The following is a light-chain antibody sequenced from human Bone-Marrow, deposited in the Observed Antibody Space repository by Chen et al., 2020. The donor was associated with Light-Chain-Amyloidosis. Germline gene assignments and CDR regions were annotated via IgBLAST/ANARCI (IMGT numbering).Light chain of an antibody. CDR3: QSYQGSSQGV. CDR2: EDD. Sequence: NFMLTQPHSVSESPGKTVIISCTRSSGSITTNYVQWYQQRPGSSPTTVIYEDDRRPSGVPDRFSGSIDRSSNSSSLTISGLKTEDEADYYCQSYQGSSQGVFGGGTKLTVL. V-gene: IGLV6-57*01. J-gene: IGLJ3*02. CDR1: SGSITTNY.